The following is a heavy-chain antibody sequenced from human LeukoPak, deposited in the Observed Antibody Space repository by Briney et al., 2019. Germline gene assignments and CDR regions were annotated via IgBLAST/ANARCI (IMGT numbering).Heavy chain of an antibody. D-gene: IGHD1-26*01. Sequence: SETLSLTCSVSIGSISSSKWWSWVRQSPVKGLEWIGEIYLYGTTNYNPSFTSRVTMSVDRSRNQFSLKLTSVTAADTAVYYCAREGQVVGRTMSDYWGQGTLVTVSS. J-gene: IGHJ4*02. V-gene: IGHV4-4*02. CDR3: AREGQVVGRTMSDY. CDR2: IYLYGTT. CDR1: IGSISSSKW.